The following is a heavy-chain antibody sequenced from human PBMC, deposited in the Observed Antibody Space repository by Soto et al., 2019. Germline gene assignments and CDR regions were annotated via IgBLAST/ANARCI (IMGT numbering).Heavy chain of an antibody. CDR3: VKDGKGGYSMDV. CDR2: ISYDGGSK. Sequence: QVQLVESGGGVVQPGRSLRLSCAASGFTFSSYGMHWVRQAPGKGLEWVAVISYDGGSKYYADSVKGRLTISRDNPKNTLYLQMNTLGAGDTAVYYSVKDGKGGYSMDVWGQGTTVTVSS. J-gene: IGHJ6*02. D-gene: IGHD1-26*01. CDR1: GFTFSSYG. V-gene: IGHV3-30*18.